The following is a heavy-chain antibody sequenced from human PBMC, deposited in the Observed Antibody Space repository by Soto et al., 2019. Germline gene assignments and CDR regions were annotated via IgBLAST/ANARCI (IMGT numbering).Heavy chain of an antibody. CDR1: GFTFTNYA. Sequence: GGSLRLSCAASGFTFTNYAMSWVRQAPGKGLEWVSAISGSGANTYYADSVKGRFTISRDISKSTLYLQMNSLRADDTAVYYCAKAYDFWTFEDWGQGTLVTVSS. V-gene: IGHV3-23*01. CDR2: ISGSGANT. D-gene: IGHD3-3*01. CDR3: AKAYDFWTFED. J-gene: IGHJ4*02.